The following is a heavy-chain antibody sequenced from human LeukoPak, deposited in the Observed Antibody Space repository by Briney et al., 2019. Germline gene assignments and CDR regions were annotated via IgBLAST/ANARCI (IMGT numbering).Heavy chain of an antibody. Sequence: SETLSLNCTVSGGSISSGDYYWSWIRQPPGKGLEVIGFIYYGGSTYYNPSLKSRFTISVDTSKNQFSLKMSSVTAADTAVYYCARDRDYCSSTSCPPDHWGQGTLVTVSS. CDR2: IYYGGST. CDR3: ARDRDYCSSTSCPPDH. CDR1: GGSISSGDYY. D-gene: IGHD2-2*01. J-gene: IGHJ5*02. V-gene: IGHV4-30-4*08.